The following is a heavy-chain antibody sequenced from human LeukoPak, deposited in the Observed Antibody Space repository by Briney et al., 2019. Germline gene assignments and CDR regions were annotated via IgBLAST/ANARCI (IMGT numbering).Heavy chain of an antibody. Sequence: GGSLRLSCPASGFTFSKYAMRWDRQAPGKGLEWVSAISGSDGNTFYADSVKGRFTISRDNSKNTLSLQMNSLRVEDTALYYCAKHSSVHYGITAWGRGTLVTVSS. CDR3: AKHSSVHYGITA. J-gene: IGHJ4*02. V-gene: IGHV3-23*01. CDR2: ISGSDGNT. CDR1: GFTFSKYA. D-gene: IGHD1-14*01.